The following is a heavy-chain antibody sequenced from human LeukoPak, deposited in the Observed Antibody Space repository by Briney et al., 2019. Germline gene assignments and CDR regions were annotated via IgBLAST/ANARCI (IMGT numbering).Heavy chain of an antibody. CDR1: GFTFSSYG. J-gene: IGHJ4*02. CDR3: ARDESGYDSEFDY. CDR2: ISGRGSST. Sequence: GGSLRLSCAASGFTFSSYGMSWVRQAPGKGLEWVSAISGRGSSTYYADSVKGRFTISRDNAMNSLYLQMNSLRAEDTAVYYCARDESGYDSEFDYWGQGTLVTVSS. V-gene: IGHV3-23*01. D-gene: IGHD5-12*01.